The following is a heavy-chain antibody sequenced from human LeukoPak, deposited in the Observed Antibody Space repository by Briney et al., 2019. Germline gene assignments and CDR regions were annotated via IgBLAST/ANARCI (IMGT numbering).Heavy chain of an antibody. J-gene: IGHJ2*01. V-gene: IGHV3-74*01. CDR1: AFTFSSYW. D-gene: IGHD2-15*01. CDR3: ARGSDCSGGSCYSYWYFDL. Sequence: GGSLRLSCAASAFTFSSYWMHWVRQAPGKGLVWVSRINSDGSSTSYADSVKGRFTIARDNAKNTRYRQMNSLRAEDTAMYYCARGSDCSGGSCYSYWYFDLWGRGTLVTVSS. CDR2: INSDGSST.